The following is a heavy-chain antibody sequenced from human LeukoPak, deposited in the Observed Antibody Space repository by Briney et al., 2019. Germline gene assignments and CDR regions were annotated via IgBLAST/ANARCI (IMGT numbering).Heavy chain of an antibody. CDR3: ARVRGVSYYYGSGSYYNIYYYYYMDV. CDR2: FYSSGST. J-gene: IGHJ6*03. CDR1: GGSINSGSYY. D-gene: IGHD3-10*01. Sequence: SETLSLTCTVSGGSINSGSYYWSWIRQPAGKGLEWIGRFYSSGSTNYNPSLKSRVTISVDTSKNQFSLKLNSVTAADTAVYYCARVRGVSYYYGSGSYYNIYYYYYMDVWGKGTTVTVSS. V-gene: IGHV4-61*02.